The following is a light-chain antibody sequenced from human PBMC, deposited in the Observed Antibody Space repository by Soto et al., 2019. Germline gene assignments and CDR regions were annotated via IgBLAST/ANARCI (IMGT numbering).Light chain of an antibody. V-gene: IGKV3-15*01. CDR2: GAS. J-gene: IGKJ2*01. CDR3: QQYNKWPPWT. Sequence: EIVMTQSPATLSVSPGERATLSCRASQSVSSSLAWYQQKPGQAPRLLIYGASTRATGIPARFSGSGSGTEFTLTISSLQSEDFAVYYCQQYNKWPPWTFSQGTKLEIK. CDR1: QSVSSS.